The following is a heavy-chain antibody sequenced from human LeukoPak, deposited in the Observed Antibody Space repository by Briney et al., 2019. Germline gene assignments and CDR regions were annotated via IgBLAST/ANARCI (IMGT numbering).Heavy chain of an antibody. CDR3: ARAGVVGATSFGY. Sequence: GGSLRLSCAASGFTVSSNYMSWVRQAPGKGLEWVSVIYSGGSTYYADSVKGRFTISRDNSKNTLYLQMNSLRAEDTAVYYCARAGVVGATSFGYWGQGTLVTVSS. CDR2: IYSGGST. D-gene: IGHD1-26*01. J-gene: IGHJ4*02. CDR1: GFTVSSNY. V-gene: IGHV3-53*01.